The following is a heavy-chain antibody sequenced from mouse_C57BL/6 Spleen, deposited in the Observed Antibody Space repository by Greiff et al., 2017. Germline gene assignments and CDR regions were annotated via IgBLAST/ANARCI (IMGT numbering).Heavy chain of an antibody. J-gene: IGHJ4*01. CDR1: GYTFTDYE. D-gene: IGHD2-2*01. V-gene: IGHV1-15*01. CDR3: TAIYYGYGGDAMDY. CDR2: IDPETGGT. Sequence: QVQLQQSGAELVRPGASVTLSCKASGYTFTDYEMHWVKQTPVHGLEWIGAIDPETGGTAYNQKFKGKAILTADKSSSTAYMVLRRLTSEDSAVYYCTAIYYGYGGDAMDYWGQGTSVTVSS.